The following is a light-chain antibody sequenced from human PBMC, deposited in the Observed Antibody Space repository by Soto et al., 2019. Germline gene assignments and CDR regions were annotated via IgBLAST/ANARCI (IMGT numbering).Light chain of an antibody. Sequence: VLTQSPGTLSLSPGEGATLSCRASQRVASDLAWYLQRPGQPPRLLIYDASIRATGIPDRISRSGSERDFTLTISRLEPEDAAVYYCQQYLNSPRTFGQGTKVDIK. CDR1: QRVASD. CDR2: DAS. J-gene: IGKJ1*01. CDR3: QQYLNSPRT. V-gene: IGKV3-20*01.